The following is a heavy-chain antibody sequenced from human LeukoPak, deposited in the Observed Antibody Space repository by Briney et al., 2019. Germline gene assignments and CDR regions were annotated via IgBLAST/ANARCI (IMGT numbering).Heavy chain of an antibody. D-gene: IGHD3-3*01. CDR2: IIPIFGTA. V-gene: IGHV1-69*05. CDR3: ARAYDFWTYMDV. Sequence: ASVKVSCKASGGTFSSYAISWVRQAPGQGLERMGGIIPIFGTANYAQKFQGRVTITTDESTSTAYMELSSLRSEDTAVYYCARAYDFWTYMDVWGKGTTVTVSS. CDR1: GGTFSSYA. J-gene: IGHJ6*03.